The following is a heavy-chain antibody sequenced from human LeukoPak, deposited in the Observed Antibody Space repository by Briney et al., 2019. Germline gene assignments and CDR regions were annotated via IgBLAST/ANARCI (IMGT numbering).Heavy chain of an antibody. V-gene: IGHV4-4*02. Sequence: GFLRLSCAASGFTVSSKYMSWARQPPGKGLEGIGEIYHGGTTNYNPSLRSRVTMSVDKSKNQFYLKVSSVTAADTAVYYCATYLYGGDYGSYYFDYWGQGTLVTVSP. CDR2: IYHGGTT. D-gene: IGHD4-23*01. CDR1: GFTVSSKY. J-gene: IGHJ4*02. CDR3: ATYLYGGDYGSYYFDY.